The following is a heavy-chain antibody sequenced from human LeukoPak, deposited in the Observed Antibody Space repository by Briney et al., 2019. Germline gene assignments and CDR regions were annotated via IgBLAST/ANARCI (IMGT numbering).Heavy chain of an antibody. CDR2: IYTSGST. CDR3: ARDLLGLYYYYMDV. V-gene: IGHV4-4*07. Sequence: KPSETLSLTCTVSGGSISSYHWSWIRQPAGKGLEWIGRIYTSGSTNYNPSLKSRVTMSVDTSKNQFSLKLSSVTAADTAVYYCARDLLGLYYYYMDVWGKGTTVTVSS. D-gene: IGHD3/OR15-3a*01. CDR1: GGSISSYH. J-gene: IGHJ6*03.